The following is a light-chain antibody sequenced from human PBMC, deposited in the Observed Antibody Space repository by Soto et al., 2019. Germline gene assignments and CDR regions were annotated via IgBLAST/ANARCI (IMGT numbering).Light chain of an antibody. J-gene: IGKJ2*01. CDR3: QQSHSSPYT. CDR1: QSIASS. CDR2: AAS. Sequence: DIQMTQSPSSLSAPVGDRVIFTCRASQSIASSLNWYQQKPGKAPRLLIFAASSLQSGVPSRFSGSGSGTHFTLTLSNLQPEDFATYYCQQSHSSPYTFGQGTKLEIK. V-gene: IGKV1-39*01.